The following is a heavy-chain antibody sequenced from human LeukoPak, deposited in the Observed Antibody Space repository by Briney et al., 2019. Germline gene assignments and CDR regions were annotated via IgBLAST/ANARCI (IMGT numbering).Heavy chain of an antibody. J-gene: IGHJ4*02. V-gene: IGHV1-2*02. CDR3: ARDAGVAGNFDY. CDR1: GYTFTGYY. CDR2: INPNSGGT. D-gene: IGHD6-19*01. Sequence: GASVKVSCKASGYTFTGYYMHWVRQAPGQGLEWMGWINPNSGGTNYAQKFQGRVTMTGDTSISTAYMELSRLRSDDTAVYYCARDAGVAGNFDYWGQGTLVTVSS.